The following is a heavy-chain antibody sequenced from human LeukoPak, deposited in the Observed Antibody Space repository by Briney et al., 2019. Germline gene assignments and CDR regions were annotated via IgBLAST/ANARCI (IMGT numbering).Heavy chain of an antibody. D-gene: IGHD5-24*01. J-gene: IGHJ6*02. CDR3: VRDRDNLAYYYNGLDV. CDR1: GFTFSSYA. V-gene: IGHV3-23*01. Sequence: GGSLRLSCAASGFTFSSYAMSWVRQAPGKGLEWVSAISGSGGSTYYADSVKGRFTISRDNAKKFLYLQMNSLRAEDTALYYCVRDRDNLAYYYNGLDVWGQGTTVTVSS. CDR2: ISGSGGST.